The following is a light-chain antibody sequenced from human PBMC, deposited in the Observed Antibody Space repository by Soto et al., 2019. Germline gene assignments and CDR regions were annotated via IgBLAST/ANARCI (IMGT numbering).Light chain of an antibody. CDR2: GAS. V-gene: IGKV3-20*01. CDR1: QSVTNNY. Sequence: EIVLTQSPATLSLSPGERATLSCRASQSVTNNYLAWYQKKPGQAPRLLIYGASTRATGIPDRFSGSGSGTDFTLTISRLEPEDFAVYYCQQYGSSPPITFGQGTRLEIK. CDR3: QQYGSSPPIT. J-gene: IGKJ5*01.